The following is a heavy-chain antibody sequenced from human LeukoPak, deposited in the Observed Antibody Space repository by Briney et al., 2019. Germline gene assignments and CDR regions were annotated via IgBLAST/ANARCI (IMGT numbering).Heavy chain of an antibody. J-gene: IGHJ4*02. V-gene: IGHV3-48*02. Sequence: GGSLRLSRAASGFTFSSYNMNWVRQAPGKGLEWVSYISRSRDTIYYADSVKGRFTISRDDAKSSLFLQMNSLRDDDTAVYYCARDILTGYSTVYYFDYWGQGTLVTVSS. CDR1: GFTFSSYN. CDR3: ARDILTGYSTVYYFDY. D-gene: IGHD3-9*01. CDR2: ISRSRDTI.